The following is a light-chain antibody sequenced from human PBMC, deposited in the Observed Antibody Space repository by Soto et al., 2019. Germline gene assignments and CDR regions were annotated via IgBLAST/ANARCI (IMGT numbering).Light chain of an antibody. CDR3: QQYNNWLIT. Sequence: EIVMAQFPATLSVSPGERATLSCRASQSVSSNLAWYQQKPGQAPRLLIYGAYTRATGIPARFSGSGSGTEFTLTISSLQSEDFAVYYCQQYNNWLITFGQGTRLEIK. V-gene: IGKV3-15*01. CDR2: GAY. J-gene: IGKJ5*01. CDR1: QSVSSN.